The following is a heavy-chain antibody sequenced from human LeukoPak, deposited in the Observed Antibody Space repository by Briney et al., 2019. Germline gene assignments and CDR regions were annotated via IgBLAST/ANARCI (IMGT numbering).Heavy chain of an antibody. D-gene: IGHD3-10*01. CDR2: IYYSGST. CDR3: ASSPMVRGVTNFYFDY. Sequence: SETLSLTCTVSGGSISCGAYCWSWIRQHPGKGLEWIGHIYYSGSTFYNPSLKSRVTISVDTSRNQLSLKLGAVTAADAAVYYCASSPMVRGVTNFYFDYWGQGTLVTVSS. V-gene: IGHV4-31*03. CDR1: GGSISCGAYC. J-gene: IGHJ4*02.